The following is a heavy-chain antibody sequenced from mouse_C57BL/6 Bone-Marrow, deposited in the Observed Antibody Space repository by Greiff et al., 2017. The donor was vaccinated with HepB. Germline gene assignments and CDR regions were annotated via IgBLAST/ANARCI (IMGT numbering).Heavy chain of an antibody. Sequence: EVKLQESGGDLVKPGGSLKLSCAASGFTFSSYGMSWVRQTPDKRLEWVATISSGGSYTYYPDSVKGRFTISRDNAKNTLYLQMSSLKSEDTAMYYCARQGLYYGYSWFAYWGQGTLVTVSA. J-gene: IGHJ3*01. V-gene: IGHV5-6*01. D-gene: IGHD2-2*01. CDR3: ARQGLYYGYSWFAY. CDR2: ISSGGSYT. CDR1: GFTFSSYG.